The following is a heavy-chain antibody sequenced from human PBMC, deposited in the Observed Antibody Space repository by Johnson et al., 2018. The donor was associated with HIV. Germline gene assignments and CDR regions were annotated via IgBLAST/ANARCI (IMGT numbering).Heavy chain of an antibody. Sequence: QVQLVESGGGLVKPGGSLRLSYAASGFTFSDYYMSWIRQAPGKGLEWVSYISSRGSTIYYADSVKGRFTISRDNSKNTLFLQMNSLRAEDTAVYYCVRRFYDSSAFDIWGQGTLVTVSS. J-gene: IGHJ3*02. CDR2: ISSRGSTI. CDR3: VRRFYDSSAFDI. D-gene: IGHD3-22*01. V-gene: IGHV3-11*04. CDR1: GFTFSDYY.